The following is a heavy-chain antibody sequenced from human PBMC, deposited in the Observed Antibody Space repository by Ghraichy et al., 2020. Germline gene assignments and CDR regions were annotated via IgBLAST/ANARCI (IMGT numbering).Heavy chain of an antibody. J-gene: IGHJ4*02. Sequence: SETLSLTCVVSGYSITSGYYWGWIRQPPGKGLDWIGTIYHSGNTYYSPSLKSRIVMSVDTSKNQFSLKLSSVTATDTAVYYCARMVVGISSVSDYWGQGTLVAVSS. V-gene: IGHV4-38-2*01. D-gene: IGHD1-26*01. CDR1: GYSITSGYY. CDR3: ARMVVGISSVSDY. CDR2: IYHSGNT.